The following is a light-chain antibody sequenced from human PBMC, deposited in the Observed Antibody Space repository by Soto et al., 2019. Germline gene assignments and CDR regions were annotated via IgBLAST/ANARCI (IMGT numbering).Light chain of an antibody. CDR2: DAS. Sequence: EIVLTQSPATLSLSPGERATLSCRARQSVSSYLAWYQQKPGQAPRLLIYDASNKATGIPARFSGSGSGTDFTLTISSREPADFAVYYCQQRSNWPPITFGGGTKVEIK. V-gene: IGKV3-11*01. CDR3: QQRSNWPPIT. CDR1: QSVSSY. J-gene: IGKJ4*01.